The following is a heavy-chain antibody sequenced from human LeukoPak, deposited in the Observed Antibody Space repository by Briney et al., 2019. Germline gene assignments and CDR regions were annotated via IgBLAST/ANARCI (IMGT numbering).Heavy chain of an antibody. CDR3: AREVVGATRGGAFDI. J-gene: IGHJ3*02. CDR1: GFTFDDYG. D-gene: IGHD1-26*01. CDR2: INWNGGST. Sequence: GGSLRLSCAASGFTFDDYGMSWVRQAPGKGLEWVSGINWNGGSTGYADSVKGRFTISRDNAKNSLYLQMNSLRAEDTALYYCAREVVGATRGGAFDIWGQGTMVTVSS. V-gene: IGHV3-20*04.